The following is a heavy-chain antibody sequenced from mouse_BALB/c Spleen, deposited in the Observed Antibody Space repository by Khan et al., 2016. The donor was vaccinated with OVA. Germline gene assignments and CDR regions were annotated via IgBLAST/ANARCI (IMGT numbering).Heavy chain of an antibody. CDR2: IEPQNDDT. J-gene: IGHJ3*01. CDR3: STLLCDPFAY. Sequence: VQLKESGAELVKPGASVKLSCSASGYTITDNYIYWMKQRPEQGMEWIGRIEPQNDDTKYGPTFKTKATLTADTSSNPAYLQLSSLTSEDTAVYYCSTLLCDPFAYWGQGTLVTVSA. CDR1: GYTITDNY. V-gene: IGHV14-3*02. D-gene: IGHD2-13*01.